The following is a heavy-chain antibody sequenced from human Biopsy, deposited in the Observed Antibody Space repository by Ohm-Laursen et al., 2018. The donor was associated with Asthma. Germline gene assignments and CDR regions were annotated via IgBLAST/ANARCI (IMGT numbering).Heavy chain of an antibody. V-gene: IGHV1-69*01. D-gene: IGHD6-19*01. CDR3: ARCQVGYSSGWSLLLKKIYYSGMDV. CDR1: GGTFSNFA. J-gene: IGHJ6*02. CDR2: IMTVFGTT. Sequence: GSSVKVSCKAPGGTFSNFAISWVRQAPGQGLEWLGGIMTVFGTTNLAQKFQGRVTITADGSTSTAYMEVTSLRSEDTAIYYCARCQVGYSSGWSLLLKKIYYSGMDVWGQGTAVTVSS.